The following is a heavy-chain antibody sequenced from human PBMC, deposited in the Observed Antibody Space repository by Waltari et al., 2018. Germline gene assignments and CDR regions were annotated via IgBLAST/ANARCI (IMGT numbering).Heavy chain of an antibody. V-gene: IGHV4-39*01. D-gene: IGHD2-2*01. CDR2: IYFSGST. J-gene: IGHJ4*02. CDR3: ARHSAAGIVVVPAAISY. CDR1: GGPISSSSYY. Sequence: QLQLQESGPGLVKPSETLSLTCTVSGGPISSSSYYWGWIRQPPGKGLEWIGTIYFSGSTYYNPSLKSRVTISVDTSKNQFSLRLSSVTAADTAVYYCARHSAAGIVVVPAAISYWGQGTLVTVSS.